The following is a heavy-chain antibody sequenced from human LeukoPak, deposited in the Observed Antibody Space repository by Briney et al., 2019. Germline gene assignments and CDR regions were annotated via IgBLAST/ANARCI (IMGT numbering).Heavy chain of an antibody. Sequence: ASVKVSCKASGYTFTSYGISWVRQAPGQGLEWMGWISAYNGNTNYAQKLQGRVTMATDTSTSTAYMELRSLRSDDTAVYYCARVRNGYKDLYYYYMDVWGKGTTVTISS. J-gene: IGHJ6*03. CDR2: ISAYNGNT. CDR1: GYTFTSYG. V-gene: IGHV1-18*01. CDR3: ARVRNGYKDLYYYYMDV. D-gene: IGHD5-24*01.